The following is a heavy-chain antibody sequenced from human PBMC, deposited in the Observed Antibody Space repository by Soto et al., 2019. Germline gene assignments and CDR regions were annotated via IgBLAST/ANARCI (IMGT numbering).Heavy chain of an antibody. CDR2: ISYDSIST. D-gene: IGHD2-8*02. Sequence: QVHLVESGGGVVQPGRPLRLSCVASTSTFSTYGMHWVRQAPGKGLEWVAVISYDSISTGYGDSVRGRFTISRDKSKNALYLQMNSRTTEGTAVYYCARESGCNGGECNVYFDYWGQGTLVTVSS. CDR3: ARESGCNGGECNVYFDY. J-gene: IGHJ4*02. V-gene: IGHV3-30*03. CDR1: TSTFSTYG.